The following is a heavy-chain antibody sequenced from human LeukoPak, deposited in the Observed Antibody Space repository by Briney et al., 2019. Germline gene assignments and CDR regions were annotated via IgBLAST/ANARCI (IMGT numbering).Heavy chain of an antibody. CDR3: AKGGRNCSSTSCYRGREYYYYYYYMDV. CDR2: IRYDGSNK. Sequence: PGGSLRLSCAASGFTFSSYGMHWVRQAPGKGLEWMAFIRYDGSNKYYADSVKGRFTISRDNSKNTLYLQMNSLRAEDTAVYYCAKGGRNCSSTSCYRGREYYYYYYYMDVWGKGTTVTVSS. J-gene: IGHJ6*03. V-gene: IGHV3-30*02. D-gene: IGHD2-2*02. CDR1: GFTFSSYG.